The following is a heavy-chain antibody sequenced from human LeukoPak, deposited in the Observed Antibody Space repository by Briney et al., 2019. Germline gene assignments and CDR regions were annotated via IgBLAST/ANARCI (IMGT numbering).Heavy chain of an antibody. Sequence: GASVKVSCKASGYTFTGYYMHWVRQAPGQGLEWMGWINPNSGGTNYAQKLQGRVTMTTDTSTSTAYMELRSLRSDDTAVYYCARVSPQGVGSSGWLNYWGQGTLVTVSS. V-gene: IGHV1-2*02. D-gene: IGHD6-19*01. CDR1: GYTFTGYY. J-gene: IGHJ4*02. CDR3: ARVSPQGVGSSGWLNY. CDR2: INPNSGGT.